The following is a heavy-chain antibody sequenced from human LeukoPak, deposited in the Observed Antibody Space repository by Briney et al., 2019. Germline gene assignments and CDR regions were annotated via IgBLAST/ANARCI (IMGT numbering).Heavy chain of an antibody. CDR2: IFGSGGSP. D-gene: IGHD2-15*01. CDR3: GKTTVGYSSGRYPGWPVDY. V-gene: IGHV3-23*01. CDR1: GFTFNSYA. Sequence: GGSLRLSCPASGFTFNSYAMYWVRPPPGKELEWISGIFGSGGSPHYADSVKGRFTISRDNFQNTVYLQLGSLRVEDTAVYYCGKTTVGYSSGRYPGWPVDYWGQGALVTVSS. J-gene: IGHJ4*02.